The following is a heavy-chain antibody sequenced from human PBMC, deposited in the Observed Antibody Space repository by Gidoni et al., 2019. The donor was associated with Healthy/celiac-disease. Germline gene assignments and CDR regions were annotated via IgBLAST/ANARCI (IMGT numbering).Heavy chain of an antibody. V-gene: IGHV3-49*05. CDR1: GFTFGDYT. D-gene: IGHD3-3*01. Sequence: EVQLVESGGGLVKPGRSLRLSCTASGFTFGDYTRSWFRQAPGKGLEWVGFIRSKAYGGTTEYAASVKGRFTISRDDSKSIAYLQMNSLKTEDTAVYYCTREFSDYYYYMDVWGKGTTVTVSS. CDR3: TREFSDYYYYMDV. J-gene: IGHJ6*03. CDR2: IRSKAYGGTT.